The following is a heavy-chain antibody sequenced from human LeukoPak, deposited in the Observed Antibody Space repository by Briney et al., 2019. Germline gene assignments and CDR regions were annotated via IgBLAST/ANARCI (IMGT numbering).Heavy chain of an antibody. D-gene: IGHD5-12*01. CDR3: AKAASTKYTGYAFDI. Sequence: GGSLRLSCAASGITFTSYAMSWVRQAPGKGLEWVSSISGTGANTYYGDSVKGRFTISRDNSKNTLYLQMNSLRAEDTAVYYCAKAASTKYTGYAFDIWGQGTMVTVSS. J-gene: IGHJ3*02. CDR2: ISGTGANT. V-gene: IGHV3-23*01. CDR1: GITFTSYA.